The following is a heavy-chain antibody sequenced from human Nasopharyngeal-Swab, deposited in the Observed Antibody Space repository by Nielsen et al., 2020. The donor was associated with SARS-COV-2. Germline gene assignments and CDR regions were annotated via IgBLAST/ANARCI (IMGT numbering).Heavy chain of an antibody. CDR1: GGAFGGFY. J-gene: IGHJ6*02. D-gene: IGHD1-1*01. Sequence: SETLSLTCAVYGGAFGGFYWSWIRQSPGEGLEWIGEINQSGGTDFNPSLKSRVSMSVDTSKNQVFLNLKAVTAADTGLYYCARGRRERAPRYYYYGMDVWGQGTTVSVS. V-gene: IGHV4-34*01. CDR2: INQSGGT. CDR3: ARGRRERAPRYYYYGMDV.